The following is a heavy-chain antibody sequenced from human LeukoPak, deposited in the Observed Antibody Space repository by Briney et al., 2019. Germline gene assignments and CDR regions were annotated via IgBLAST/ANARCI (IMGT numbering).Heavy chain of an antibody. CDR2: ISYDGSNK. V-gene: IGHV3-30*04. Sequence: PGGSLRRSCAASGFTFSSYAMHWVRQAPGKGLEWVAVISYDGSNKYYADSVKGRFTISRDNSKNTLYLQMNSLRAEDTAVYYCARDIRDYGDYNWFDPWGQGTLVTVSS. D-gene: IGHD4-17*01. CDR1: GFTFSSYA. J-gene: IGHJ5*02. CDR3: ARDIRDYGDYNWFDP.